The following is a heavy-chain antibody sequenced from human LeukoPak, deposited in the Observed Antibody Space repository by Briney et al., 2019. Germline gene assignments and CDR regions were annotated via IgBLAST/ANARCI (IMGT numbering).Heavy chain of an antibody. CDR3: ARGYSGSYNYYYYMDV. CDR2: INHSGST. Sequence: SETLSLTCAVYGGSFSGYYWSWIRQPPGKGLEWIGEINHSGSTNYNPSLKSRVTISVDTSKNQSSLKLSSVTAADTAVYYCARGYSGSYNYYYYMDVWGKGTTVTVSS. CDR1: GGSFSGYY. J-gene: IGHJ6*03. D-gene: IGHD1-26*01. V-gene: IGHV4-34*01.